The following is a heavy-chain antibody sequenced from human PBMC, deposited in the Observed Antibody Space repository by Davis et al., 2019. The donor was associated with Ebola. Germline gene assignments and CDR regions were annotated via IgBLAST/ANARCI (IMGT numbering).Heavy chain of an antibody. D-gene: IGHD6-6*01. CDR1: GFTFSYYA. CDR3: ARLSMATRQPLFDY. J-gene: IGHJ4*02. Sequence: GGSLRLSCAASGFTFSYYAMSWVRQAPGKGLEWVSAISGSGGSTYYADSVKGRFTISRDNSKNMLYLQMNSLTAADTAVYYCARLSMATRQPLFDYWGQGTLVTVSS. V-gene: IGHV3-23*01. CDR2: ISGSGGST.